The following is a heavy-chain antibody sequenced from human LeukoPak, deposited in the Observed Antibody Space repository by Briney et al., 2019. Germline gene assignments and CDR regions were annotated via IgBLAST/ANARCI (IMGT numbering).Heavy chain of an antibody. J-gene: IGHJ4*02. D-gene: IGHD6-6*01. CDR1: GGSISSSTYY. V-gene: IGHV4-39*01. Sequence: PSETLSLTCTVSGGSISSSTYYWGWLRQPPGKGLEWIGSIYYSGSTYYNPSLKSRVTMSVDPSMNQFSLKLSSVTAADTAIYYCARFDGGQLVAYWGQGTLVTVSS. CDR2: IYYSGST. CDR3: ARFDGGQLVAY.